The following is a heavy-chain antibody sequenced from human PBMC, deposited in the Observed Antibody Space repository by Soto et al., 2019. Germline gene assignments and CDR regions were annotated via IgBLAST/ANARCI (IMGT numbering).Heavy chain of an antibody. V-gene: IGHV4-4*02. CDR1: GGSINSSDW. D-gene: IGHD6-13*01. CDR2: IYHSGTT. J-gene: IGHJ2*01. CDR3: RSSTSISGLYWYLDL. Sequence: QVQLQESDPGLVKPSGTLSLTCAVSGGSINSSDWWSWVRQPPGKGLEWIGEIYHSGTTHYNPSLKTRVTISLDKSQPQFSLKLSSVTAADAAVYYCRSSTSISGLYWYLDLWGRGTLVTVSS.